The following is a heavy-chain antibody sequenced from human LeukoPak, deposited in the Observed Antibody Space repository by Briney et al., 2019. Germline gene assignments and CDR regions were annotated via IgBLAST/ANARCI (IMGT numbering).Heavy chain of an antibody. D-gene: IGHD1-1*01. V-gene: IGHV1-69*13. CDR3: ARETIQLERRNWFDP. CDR2: IIPIFGTA. J-gene: IGHJ5*02. CDR1: GYTFTSYA. Sequence: SVKVSCKASGYTFTSYAMNWVRQAPGQGLEWMGGIIPIFGTANYAQKFQGRVTITADESTSTAYMELSSLRSEDTAVYYCARETIQLERRNWFDPWGQGTLVTVSS.